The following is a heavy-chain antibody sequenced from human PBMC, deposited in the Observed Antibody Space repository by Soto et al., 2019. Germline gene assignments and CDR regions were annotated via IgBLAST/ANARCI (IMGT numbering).Heavy chain of an antibody. CDR2: LYSEDGT. D-gene: IGHD1-26*01. J-gene: IGHJ3*01. CDR1: GLTIRGKTY. CDR3: ASWQEREHAFDV. Sequence: DVQLVESGGGLIQPGVSLRLSCAASGLTIRGKTYITWVRQAPGKGLEWLSALYSEDGTFYADSVEGRFTISRDYSKNTVYLQLNTLTPEDTAVYSCASWQEREHAFDVWGQGTVVTVSS. V-gene: IGHV3-53*01.